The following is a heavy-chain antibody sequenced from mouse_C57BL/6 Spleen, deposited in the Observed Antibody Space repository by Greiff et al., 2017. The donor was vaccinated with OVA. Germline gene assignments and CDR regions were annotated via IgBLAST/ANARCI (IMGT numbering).Heavy chain of an antibody. CDR3: ARGGAYDGYLYYFDY. CDR1: GYSFTDYN. D-gene: IGHD2-3*01. CDR2: INPNYGTT. J-gene: IGHJ2*01. V-gene: IGHV1-39*01. Sequence: EVQVVESGPELVKPGASVKISCNASGYSFTDYNMNWVKQSNGKSLEWIGVINPNYGTTSYNQKFKGKATLTVDQSSSTAYMQLNSLTSEDSAVYYCARGGAYDGYLYYFDYWGQGTTLTVSS.